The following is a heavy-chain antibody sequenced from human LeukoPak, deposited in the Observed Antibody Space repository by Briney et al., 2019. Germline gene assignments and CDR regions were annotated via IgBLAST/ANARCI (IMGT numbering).Heavy chain of an antibody. D-gene: IGHD2-2*01. CDR2: ISSSSSYI. CDR1: GFTFSSYS. Sequence: GGSLRLSCAASGFTFSSYSMNWVRQAPGKGLEWFSSISSSSSYIYYADSVKGRFTISRDNAKNSLYLQMNSLRAEDTAVYYCATRIGYCRSPSCFNWFDPWGQGTLVTVSS. J-gene: IGHJ5*02. V-gene: IGHV3-21*01. CDR3: ATRIGYCRSPSCFNWFDP.